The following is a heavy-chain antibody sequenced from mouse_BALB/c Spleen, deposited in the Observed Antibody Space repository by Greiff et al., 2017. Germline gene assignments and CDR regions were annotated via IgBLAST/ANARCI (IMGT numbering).Heavy chain of an antibody. J-gene: IGHJ3*01. CDR2: ISYSGST. CDR3: ASHYYRSSWFAY. D-gene: IGHD2-14*01. V-gene: IGHV3-2*02. CDR1: GYSITSDYA. Sequence: VQLKQSGPGLVKPSQSLSLTCTVTGYSITSDYAWNWIRQFPGHKLEWMGYISYSGSTSYNPSLKSRISITRDTSKNQFFLQLNSVTTEDTATYYCASHYYRSSWFAYWGQGTLVTVSA.